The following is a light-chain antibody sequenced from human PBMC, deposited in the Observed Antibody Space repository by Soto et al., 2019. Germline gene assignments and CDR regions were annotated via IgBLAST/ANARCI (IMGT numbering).Light chain of an antibody. CDR1: SSNIGGNP. Sequence: QSVLTQAASASGAPVRGVTISCSGSSSNIGGNPVNWYQQLPGTAPKLLIYNNNQRPSGVSNRFSGSKSGITASLTISGLQADDEAEYFCISYKTDDTFLFGTGTKVIV. V-gene: IGLV1-44*01. CDR2: NNN. CDR3: ISYKTDDTFL. J-gene: IGLJ1*01.